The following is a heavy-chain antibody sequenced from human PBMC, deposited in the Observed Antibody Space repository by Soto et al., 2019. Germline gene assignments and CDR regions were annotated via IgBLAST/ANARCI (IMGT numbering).Heavy chain of an antibody. Sequence: QVQLVESGGGVVQPGRSLRLSCAASGFTFSSYAMHWVRQAPGKGLEWVAVISYDGSNKYYADSVKGRFTISRDNSKNTLYLQLNSPRAEDTAVYYCASDSPMATIPAPSICDICVQGTLVTVSS. CDR2: ISYDGSNK. CDR1: GFTFSSYA. CDR3: ASDSPMATIPAPSICDI. J-gene: IGHJ3*02. V-gene: IGHV3-30-3*01. D-gene: IGHD2-15*01.